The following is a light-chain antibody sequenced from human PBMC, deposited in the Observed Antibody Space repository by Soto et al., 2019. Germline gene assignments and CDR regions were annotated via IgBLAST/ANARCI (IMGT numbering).Light chain of an antibody. CDR2: DVS. CDR3: SSYTGRSNLVV. CDR1: SSDVGGYND. J-gene: IGLJ2*01. V-gene: IGLV2-14*01. Sequence: QSALTQPASVSGSPGQSITISCTGTSSDVGGYNDVSWYQQHPGKAPKLMIYDVSNRPSGVSNRFSGSKSGHTASLTISGLQAEDEADYYCSSYTGRSNLVVFGGGTKLTVL.